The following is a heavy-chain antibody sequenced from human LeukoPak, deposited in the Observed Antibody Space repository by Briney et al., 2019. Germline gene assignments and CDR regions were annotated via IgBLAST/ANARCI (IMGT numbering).Heavy chain of an antibody. J-gene: IGHJ5*02. D-gene: IGHD6-13*01. V-gene: IGHV4-4*07. CDR1: GGSISSYY. CDR2: IYTSGST. Sequence: SETLPLTCTVSGGSISSYYWSWIRQPAGKGLEWIGRIYTSGSTNYNPSLKSRVTMSVDTSKNQFSLKLSSVTAADTAVYYCAGNGGQQLHPGLDPWGQGTLVTVSS. CDR3: AGNGGQQLHPGLDP.